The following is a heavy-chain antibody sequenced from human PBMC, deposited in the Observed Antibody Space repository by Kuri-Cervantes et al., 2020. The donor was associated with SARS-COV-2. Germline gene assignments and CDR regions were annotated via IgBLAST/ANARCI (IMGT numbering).Heavy chain of an antibody. D-gene: IGHD3-9*01. CDR3: ARARYIGYGMDV. CDR1: GGSFSGYY. V-gene: IGHV4-34*01. CDR2: INHSGST. J-gene: IGHJ6*02. Sequence: SETLSLTCAVYGGSFSGYYWSWIRQPPGKGLEWIGEINHSGSTNYNPSLKSRVTISVDTSKNQFSLKLSSVTAADTAVYYCARARYIGYGMDVWGQGTTVTVSS.